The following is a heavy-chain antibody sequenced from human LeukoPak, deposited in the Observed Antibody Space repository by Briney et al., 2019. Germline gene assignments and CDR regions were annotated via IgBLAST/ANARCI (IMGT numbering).Heavy chain of an antibody. J-gene: IGHJ6*03. CDR3: AKLRHGGYYSHMDV. Sequence: PGGSLRLSCTVSGFTFGNYAMTWVRQGPGKGLESVSSASTDGTPYYANSVKGRFTISRDNSKSTLYLRMNSLRAEDTAVYYCAKLRHGGYYSHMDVWGKGTTVTVSS. V-gene: IGHV3-23*01. D-gene: IGHD2-21*01. CDR2: ASTDGTP. CDR1: GFTFGNYA.